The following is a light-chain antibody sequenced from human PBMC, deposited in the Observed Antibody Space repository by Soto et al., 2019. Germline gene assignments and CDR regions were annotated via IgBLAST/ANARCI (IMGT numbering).Light chain of an antibody. CDR3: QQRSTWPPVLT. V-gene: IGKV3-11*01. Sequence: THAAATLSLSPVSRATLSFMSIENVRTFVDLYQQKPGQAPRLLIYDSSTRATCIPARFTGSGSGTDFTLTISSLEPEDFAVYYCQQRSTWPPVLTFGGGTKVDIK. CDR1: ENVRTF. CDR2: DSS. J-gene: IGKJ4*01.